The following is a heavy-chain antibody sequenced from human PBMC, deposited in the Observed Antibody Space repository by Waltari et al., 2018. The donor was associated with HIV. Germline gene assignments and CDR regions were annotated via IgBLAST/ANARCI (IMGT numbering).Heavy chain of an antibody. V-gene: IGHV4-34*01. CDR2: INHSGRS. CDR1: GGSLTSSY. CDR3: ARESRRRLRQGGINWFDP. D-gene: IGHD3-10*01. Sequence: QVQLQQWGAGQLKASETLSLTCAVYGGSLTSSYWICLRQCPGRGLEWIAEINHSGRSDFNPSLKSRVTIAIDPAKNQFSLTLKSVTAADTGVYYCARESRRRLRQGGINWFDPWGQGTPVNVLS. J-gene: IGHJ5*02.